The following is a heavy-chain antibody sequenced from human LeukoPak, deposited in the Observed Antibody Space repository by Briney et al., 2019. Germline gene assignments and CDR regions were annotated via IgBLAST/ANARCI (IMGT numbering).Heavy chain of an antibody. V-gene: IGHV3-30*18. CDR2: ISYDGSNK. CDR1: GFTFSSYG. D-gene: IGHD3-22*01. Sequence: GRSLRLSCAASGFTFSSYGMHWVRQAPGKGLGWVAVISYDGSNKYYADSVKGRFTISRDNSKNTLYLQMNSLRAEDTAVYYCAKDFLPYYDSSGFDYWGQGTLVTVSS. J-gene: IGHJ4*02. CDR3: AKDFLPYYDSSGFDY.